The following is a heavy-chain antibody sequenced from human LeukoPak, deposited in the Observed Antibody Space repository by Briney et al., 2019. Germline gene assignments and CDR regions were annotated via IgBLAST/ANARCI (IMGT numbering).Heavy chain of an antibody. CDR3: ARDIYYDSSGYASDY. CDR2: INAGNGNT. J-gene: IGHJ4*02. V-gene: IGHV1-3*01. Sequence: ASVKVSCKASGYTFTSYAMHWVRQAPGQRLEWMGWINAGNGNTKYSQKFQGRVTITRDTSASTAYMELSSLRSEDTAVYYCARDIYYDSSGYASDYWGQGTLVTVSS. CDR1: GYTFTSYA. D-gene: IGHD3-22*01.